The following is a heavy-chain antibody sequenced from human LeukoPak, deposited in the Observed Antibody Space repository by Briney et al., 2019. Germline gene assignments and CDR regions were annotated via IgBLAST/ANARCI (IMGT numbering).Heavy chain of an antibody. J-gene: IGHJ4*02. CDR3: ARQGYCSGGSCFFDY. D-gene: IGHD2-15*01. V-gene: IGHV5-51*01. Sequence: GKSLKISCKGSGYSFTTYWIGWVRQMPGQGLEWMGIIYPGDCDTRYSPSFQGQVTISADKSISTAYLQWSSLKASDTAMYYCARQGYCSGGSCFFDYWGQGTLVTVSS. CDR2: IYPGDCDT. CDR1: GYSFTTYW.